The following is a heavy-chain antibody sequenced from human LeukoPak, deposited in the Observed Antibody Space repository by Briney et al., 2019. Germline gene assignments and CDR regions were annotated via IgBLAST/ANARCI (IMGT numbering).Heavy chain of an antibody. CDR2: INPDGRDT. CDR1: GFTFNRCW. Sequence: TGGSLRLSCVVSGFTFNRCWMNWVRQAPGKGLEWVAHINPDGRDTYYVDSVKGRFTISRDNAQNSMYLQMNSLRVEDTAVYYCTSWGDTTAEYFQRWGQGTLVTASS. J-gene: IGHJ1*01. D-gene: IGHD2-21*02. CDR3: TSWGDTTAEYFQR. V-gene: IGHV3-7*01.